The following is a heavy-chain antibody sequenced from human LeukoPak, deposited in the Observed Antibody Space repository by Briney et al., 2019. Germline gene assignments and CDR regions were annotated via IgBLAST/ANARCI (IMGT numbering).Heavy chain of an antibody. Sequence: PGGSLRLSCAASGFTLSSYRMNWVRQAPGKGLEWVSAISGSGGSTYYADSVKGRFTISRDNSKNTLYLQMNSLRAEDTAVYYCAKVRPKPPLKNRYSYGLLAPCYFDYWGQGTLVTVSS. V-gene: IGHV3-23*01. CDR1: GFTLSSYR. CDR3: AKVRPKPPLKNRYSYGLLAPCYFDY. D-gene: IGHD5-18*01. CDR2: ISGSGGST. J-gene: IGHJ4*02.